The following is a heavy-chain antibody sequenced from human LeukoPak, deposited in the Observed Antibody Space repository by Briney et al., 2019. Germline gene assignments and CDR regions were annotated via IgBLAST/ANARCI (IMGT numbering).Heavy chain of an antibody. CDR2: IYYSGST. J-gene: IGHJ6*03. CDR3: ARAGAVVEYHYYYYMDV. Sequence: PSETLSLTCTVSGGSISSYYWSWIRQPPGKGLEWIGYIYYSGSTNYNPSLKSRVTISVDTSKNQFSLKLSSVTAADTAVYYCARAGAVVEYHYYYYMDVWGKGTTVTISS. V-gene: IGHV4-59*01. CDR1: GGSISSYY. D-gene: IGHD3-22*01.